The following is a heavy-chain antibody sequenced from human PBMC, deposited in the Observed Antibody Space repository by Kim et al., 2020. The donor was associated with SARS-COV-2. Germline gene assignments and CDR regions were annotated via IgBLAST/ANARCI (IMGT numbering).Heavy chain of an antibody. Sequence: SQTLSLTCAISGDSVSSNSAAWNWIRQSPSRGLEWLGRTYYRSKWYNDYALSVKSRITINPDTSKNQFSLQLNSVTPEDTAVYYCARTTGYYYGSGSSNAFDVWGQGTIVTVSS. CDR1: GDSVSSNSAA. CDR2: TYYRSKWYN. J-gene: IGHJ3*01. V-gene: IGHV6-1*01. D-gene: IGHD3-10*01. CDR3: ARTTGYYYGSGSSNAFDV.